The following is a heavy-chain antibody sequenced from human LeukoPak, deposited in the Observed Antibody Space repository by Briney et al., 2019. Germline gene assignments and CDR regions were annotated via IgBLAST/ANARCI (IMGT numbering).Heavy chain of an antibody. J-gene: IGHJ5*02. CDR2: INPSGGST. CDR1: GYTFTSYY. V-gene: IGHV1-46*01. CDR3: AREVSAARFWFDP. D-gene: IGHD6-13*01. Sequence: GASVRVSCKASGYTFTSYYMHWVRQAPGQGLEWMGVINPSGGSTSYAQKFQGRVTMTRDTSTSTVYMELSSLRSEDTAVYYCAREVSAARFWFDPWGQGTLVTVSS.